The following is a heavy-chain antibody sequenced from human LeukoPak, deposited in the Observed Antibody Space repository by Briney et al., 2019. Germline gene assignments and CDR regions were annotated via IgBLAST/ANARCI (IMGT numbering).Heavy chain of an antibody. CDR1: GGSISSYY. V-gene: IGHV4-59*08. D-gene: IGHD6-19*01. CDR2: IYYSGST. CDR3: ARTPLARPIAVAGSVPY. J-gene: IGHJ4*02. Sequence: SETLSLTCTVSGGSISSYYWSWIRQPPGKGLEWIGYIYYSGSTNYNPSLKSRVTISVDTSKNQFSLKLSSVTAADTAVYYCARTPLARPIAVAGSVPYWGQGTLVTVSS.